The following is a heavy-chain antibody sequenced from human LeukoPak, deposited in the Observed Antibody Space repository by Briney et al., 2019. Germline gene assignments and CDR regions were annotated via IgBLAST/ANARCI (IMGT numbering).Heavy chain of an antibody. D-gene: IGHD6-13*01. CDR2: INHSGST. Sequence: SETLSLTCAVYGGSFSGYYWSWIRQPPGKGLEWIGEINHSGSTNYNPSLKSRVTISVDTSKNQFSLKLSSVTAADTAVYYCARFPPQFPHSSGAAAGSYYFDCWGQGTLVTVSS. V-gene: IGHV4-34*01. J-gene: IGHJ4*02. CDR3: ARFPPQFPHSSGAAAGSYYFDC. CDR1: GGSFSGYY.